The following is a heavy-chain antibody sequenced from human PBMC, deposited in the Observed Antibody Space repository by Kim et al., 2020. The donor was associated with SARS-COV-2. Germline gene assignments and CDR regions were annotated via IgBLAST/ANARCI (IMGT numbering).Heavy chain of an antibody. Sequence: SETLSLTCTVSGGSISSYYWSWIRQPAGKGLEWIGRIYTSGSTNYNPSLKSRVTMSVDTSKNQFSLKLSSVTAADTAVYYCARGPPYYSSSWYGGYYFDYWGQGTLVTVSS. J-gene: IGHJ4*02. CDR3: ARGPPYYSSSWYGGYYFDY. V-gene: IGHV4-4*07. CDR2: IYTSGST. CDR1: GGSISSYY. D-gene: IGHD6-13*01.